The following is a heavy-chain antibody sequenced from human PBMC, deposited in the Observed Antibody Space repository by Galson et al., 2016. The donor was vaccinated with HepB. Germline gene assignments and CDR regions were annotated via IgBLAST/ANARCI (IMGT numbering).Heavy chain of an antibody. Sequence: SLRLSCAASGFTFSLYGMHWVRQAPGKGLEWVSTISDGGGTYYADSVKGRFTISRDHSKKTLYLQMDSLRAEDTAVYYCAMYMTAVGGVAFDYWGQGTLVTVSS. CDR2: ISDGGGT. J-gene: IGHJ4*02. CDR3: AMYMTAVGGVAFDY. D-gene: IGHD4-23*01. CDR1: GFTFSLYG. V-gene: IGHV3-23*01.